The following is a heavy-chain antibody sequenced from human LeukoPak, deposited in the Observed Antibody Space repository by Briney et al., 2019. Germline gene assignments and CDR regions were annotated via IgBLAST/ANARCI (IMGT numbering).Heavy chain of an antibody. CDR2: IYPGGTT. D-gene: IGHD1-1*01. CDR3: ARDVLERPMVGGLDV. CDR1: GFSVSNNH. J-gene: IGHJ6*02. V-gene: IGHV3-53*01. Sequence: SGGSLRLSCAASGFSVSNNHMTWVRQAPGKGPECVSVIYPGGTTYYADSVKGRFTISRDDSKNTLYLQMHSLRVEDTAVYYCARDVLERPMVGGLDVWGQGTTVTVSS.